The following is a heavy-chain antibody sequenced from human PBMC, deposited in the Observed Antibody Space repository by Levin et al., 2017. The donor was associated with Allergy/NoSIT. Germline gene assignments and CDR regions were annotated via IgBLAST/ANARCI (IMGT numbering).Heavy chain of an antibody. V-gene: IGHV4-34*01. CDR1: GGSFSDYS. CDR3: ARARYDSWRHCYYGLDV. Sequence: SETLSLTCAVYGGSFSDYSWTWIRQSPGKGLEWIGEISPSGGPNYSPSLSSRLTILVDTSQNYVSLKLISVTAADTATYFCARARYDSWRHCYYGLDVWGQGTTVTVSS. D-gene: IGHD3-3*01. J-gene: IGHJ6*02. CDR2: ISPSGGP.